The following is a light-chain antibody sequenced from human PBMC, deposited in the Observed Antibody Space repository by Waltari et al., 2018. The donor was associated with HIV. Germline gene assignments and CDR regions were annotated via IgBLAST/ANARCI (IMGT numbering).Light chain of an antibody. V-gene: IGKV4-1*01. Sequence: DIVMTQSPDSLAVSVGERATINCRTSQSVWNNSNKKSNLAWYQLKVGQPPKILIYWASTRESGVPDRFSGSGSETDFTLTITSLQAEDVAVYYCQQYISVPWTFGQGTKVEIK. CDR2: WAS. J-gene: IGKJ1*01. CDR3: QQYISVPWT. CDR1: QSVWNNSNKKSN.